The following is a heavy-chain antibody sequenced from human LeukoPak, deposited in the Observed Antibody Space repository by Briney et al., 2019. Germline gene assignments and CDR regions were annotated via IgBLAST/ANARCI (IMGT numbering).Heavy chain of an antibody. CDR3: ARVSANSGFFYYFDY. CDR1: GYTFTSYA. CDR2: INAGNGNT. J-gene: IGHJ4*02. D-gene: IGHD1-26*01. Sequence: GASVKVSCKASGYTFTSYAMHWVRQAPGQRLEWMGWINAGNGNTKYSQKFQGRVTITRDTSASTAYMELSSLRSEDTAVYYCARVSANSGFFYYFDYWGQGTLVTVSS. V-gene: IGHV1-3*01.